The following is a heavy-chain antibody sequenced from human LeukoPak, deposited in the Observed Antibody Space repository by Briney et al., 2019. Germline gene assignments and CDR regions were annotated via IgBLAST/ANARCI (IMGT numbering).Heavy chain of an antibody. J-gene: IGHJ4*02. CDR1: GFTFSSYA. CDR2: ISGSGGST. V-gene: IGHV3-23*01. D-gene: IGHD2-2*01. CDR3: ANLDQLPSAPFDY. Sequence: GGSLRLSCAASGFTFSSYAMSWVRQAPGKGLEWVSVISGSGGSTYYADSVKGRFTISRDNSKNTLYLQMNSLRAEDTAVYYCANLDQLPSAPFDYWGQGTLVTVSS.